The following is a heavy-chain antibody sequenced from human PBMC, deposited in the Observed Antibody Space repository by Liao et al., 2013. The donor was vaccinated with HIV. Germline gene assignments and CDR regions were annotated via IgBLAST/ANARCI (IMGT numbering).Heavy chain of an antibody. CDR1: GGSFSGHY. Sequence: QVHLQQWGAGLLKPSETLSLTCAVYGGSFSGHYWSWIRQPPGEGLEWIGEINHSGSTNYSPSLKSRVTISVDTSKSQFSLKLSSVTAADTAVYYCARGRKIQYFDWLFPTLDYWGQGTLVTVSS. J-gene: IGHJ4*02. V-gene: IGHV4-34*01. D-gene: IGHD3-9*01. CDR3: ARGRKIQYFDWLFPTLDY. CDR2: INHSGST.